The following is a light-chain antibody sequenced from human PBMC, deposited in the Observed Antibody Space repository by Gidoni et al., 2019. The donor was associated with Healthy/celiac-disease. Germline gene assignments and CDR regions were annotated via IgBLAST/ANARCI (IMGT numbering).Light chain of an antibody. Sequence: QSALTQPRSVSGSPGQSVTISCTGTSSDVGGYNYVSWYQQHPGKAPKLMIYDVSKRPSGVPDRFSGSKSGNTASLTISGLQAEDEADYYCCSYAGSSVPYVFGTGTKVTGL. CDR3: CSYAGSSVPYV. J-gene: IGLJ1*01. CDR2: DVS. V-gene: IGLV2-11*01. CDR1: SSDVGGYNY.